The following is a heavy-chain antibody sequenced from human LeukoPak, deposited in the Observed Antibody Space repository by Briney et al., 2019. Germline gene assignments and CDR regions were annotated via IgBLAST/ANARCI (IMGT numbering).Heavy chain of an antibody. J-gene: IGHJ5*01. D-gene: IGHD3-3*01. Sequence: GGSLRLSCAASGFAFDDYGMSWVRQAPGKGLEWVSGISWNGGSTGYADSLKGRFTISRDNAKNFLYLQMNSLRAEDTALYHCARIDTARFLEWSSFDSWGQGTLVTVSS. CDR3: ARIDTARFLEWSSFDS. CDR2: ISWNGGST. V-gene: IGHV3-20*01. CDR1: GFAFDDYG.